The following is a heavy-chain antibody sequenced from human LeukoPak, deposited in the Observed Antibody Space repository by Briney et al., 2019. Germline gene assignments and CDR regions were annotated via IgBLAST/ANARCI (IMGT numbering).Heavy chain of an antibody. CDR3: ASLPYYDSSGYSDGFDY. J-gene: IGHJ4*02. D-gene: IGHD3-22*01. V-gene: IGHV4-39*01. Sequence: SETLSITCTVSGGSISSSSYYWGWIRQPPGKGLEWIGSIYYSGSTYYNPSLKSLVTISVDTSKNQFSLKLSSVTAADTAVYYCASLPYYDSSGYSDGFDYWGQGTLVTVSS. CDR2: IYYSGST. CDR1: GGSISSSSYY.